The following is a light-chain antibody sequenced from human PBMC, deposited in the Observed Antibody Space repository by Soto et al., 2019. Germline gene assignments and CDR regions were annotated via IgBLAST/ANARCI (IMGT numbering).Light chain of an antibody. V-gene: IGKV3-11*01. CDR1: QSVSSY. CDR2: DAS. Sequence: EVVMTQSPATLSVSPGERATLSCRASQSVSSYLAWYQQKPGQPPRLLIHDASHRAAGIPARFSGSGFGTDFTLTISSLEPEDAAVYYCQQRSNWPPITFGQGTRLEIK. CDR3: QQRSNWPPIT. J-gene: IGKJ5*01.